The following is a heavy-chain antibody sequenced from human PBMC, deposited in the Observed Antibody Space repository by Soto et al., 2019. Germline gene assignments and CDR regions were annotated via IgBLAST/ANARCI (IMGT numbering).Heavy chain of an antibody. V-gene: IGHV3-21*01. CDR2: ISTSGYI. J-gene: IGHJ4*02. Sequence: PGGSLRLSCAVSGFAFSSYSVNWVRQAPGKGLEWVSSISTSGYIYYADSVKGRFAISRDNAKNSLFLQMTSLRVEDTAVYYCARGADYSNSNFVYWGQGTLVTVSS. CDR1: GFAFSSYS. CDR3: ARGADYSNSNFVY. D-gene: IGHD4-4*01.